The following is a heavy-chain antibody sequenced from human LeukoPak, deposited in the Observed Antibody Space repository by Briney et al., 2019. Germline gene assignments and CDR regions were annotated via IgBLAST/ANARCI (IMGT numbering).Heavy chain of an antibody. CDR1: GFTFSSYS. D-gene: IGHD6-13*01. J-gene: IGHJ2*01. Sequence: GGSLRLSCAASGFTFSSYSMNWVRQAPGKGLEWVSSISSSSSYIYYADSVKGRFTISRDNAKNSLYLQMNSLRAEDTAVYYCARGPLLYSSSWYHWYFDLWGRGTLVTVSS. CDR3: ARGPLLYSSSWYHWYFDL. V-gene: IGHV3-21*01. CDR2: ISSSSSYI.